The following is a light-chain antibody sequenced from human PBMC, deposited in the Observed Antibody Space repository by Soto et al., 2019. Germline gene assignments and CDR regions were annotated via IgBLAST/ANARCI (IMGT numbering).Light chain of an antibody. Sequence: EIVMTQSPATLSVSPGERATLSCRASQSISSNLAWYQQKPGQAPRLLLYGASSRATGIPARFSGSGSGTDFTLTISSLQSEDFAVYYCQQYNNWPYTFGQGTKLEIK. V-gene: IGKV3-15*01. CDR1: QSISSN. CDR3: QQYNNWPYT. J-gene: IGKJ2*01. CDR2: GAS.